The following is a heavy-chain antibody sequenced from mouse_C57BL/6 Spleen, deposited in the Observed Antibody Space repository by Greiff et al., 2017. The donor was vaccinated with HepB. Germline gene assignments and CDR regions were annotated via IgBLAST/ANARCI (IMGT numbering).Heavy chain of an antibody. CDR2: IYPGNSDT. J-gene: IGHJ1*03. CDR3: TRETTVVATYDWYFDV. D-gene: IGHD1-1*01. Sequence: EVQLQQSGTVLARPGASVKMSCKTSGYTFTSYWMHWVKQRPGQGLEWIGAIYPGNSDTSYNQKFKGKAKLTAVTSASTAYMELSSLTNEDSAVYYCTRETTVVATYDWYFDVWGTGTTVTVSS. V-gene: IGHV1-5*01. CDR1: GYTFTSYW.